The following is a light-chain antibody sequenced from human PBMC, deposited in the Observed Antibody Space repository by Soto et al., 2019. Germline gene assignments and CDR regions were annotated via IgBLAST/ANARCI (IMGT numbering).Light chain of an antibody. CDR2: DVS. V-gene: IGLV2-14*03. Sequence: QSALTQPASVSGSPGQSITISCTGTSSDVGSLKYVSWYQHHPGKAPKVILYDVSYRPSGVSNRFSGSKSGNTASLTISGLQAEDEADYYCSSYTSSTTLFGGGTKLTVL. CDR3: SSYTSSTTL. J-gene: IGLJ2*01. CDR1: SSDVGSLKY.